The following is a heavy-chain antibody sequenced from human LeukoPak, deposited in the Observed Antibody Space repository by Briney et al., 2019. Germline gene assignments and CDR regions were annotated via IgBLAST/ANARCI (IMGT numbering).Heavy chain of an antibody. D-gene: IGHD6-13*01. CDR2: ISWNSGSI. Sequence: GGSLRLSCAASGFTFDDYAMHWVRQAPGKGLAWVSGISWNSGSIGYADSVKGRFTISRDNAKNSLYLQMNSLRAEDMALYYCAKDLSSSWYDGEGFDYWGQGTLVTVSS. CDR1: GFTFDDYA. CDR3: AKDLSSSWYDGEGFDY. J-gene: IGHJ4*02. V-gene: IGHV3-9*03.